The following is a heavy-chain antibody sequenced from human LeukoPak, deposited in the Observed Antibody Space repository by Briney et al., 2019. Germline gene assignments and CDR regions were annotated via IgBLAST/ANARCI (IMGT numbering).Heavy chain of an antibody. CDR2: ISAYNGNT. CDR1: GYTFISYG. Sequence: GASVKVSCKASGYTFISYGISWVRQAPGQGLEWMGWISAYNGNTNYAQKLQGRVTMTTGTSTSTAYMELRSLRSDDTAVYYCARVTVEYSSSADDYWGQGTLVTVSS. D-gene: IGHD6-6*01. V-gene: IGHV1-18*01. CDR3: ARVTVEYSSSADDY. J-gene: IGHJ4*02.